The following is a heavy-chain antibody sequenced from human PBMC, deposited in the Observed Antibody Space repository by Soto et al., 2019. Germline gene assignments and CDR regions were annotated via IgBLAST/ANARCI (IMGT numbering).Heavy chain of an antibody. CDR2: IWYDGSNK. J-gene: IGHJ4*02. CDR1: GFTFSSYG. V-gene: IGHV3-33*01. Sequence: GGSLRLSCAASGFTFSSYGMHWVRQAPGKGLEWVAVIWYDGSNKYYADSVKGRFTISRDNSKNTLYLQMNSLRAEDTAVYYCARGNDYGDFRYYFDYWGQGTLVTVSS. D-gene: IGHD4-17*01. CDR3: ARGNDYGDFRYYFDY.